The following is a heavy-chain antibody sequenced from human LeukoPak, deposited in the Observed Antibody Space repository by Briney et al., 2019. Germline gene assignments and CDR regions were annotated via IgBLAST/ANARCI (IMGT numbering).Heavy chain of an antibody. CDR1: RGTFSSYA. J-gene: IGHJ6*03. CDR3: ARDLSTDYYYYYMDV. V-gene: IGHV1-69*05. Sequence: SVKVSCKASRGTFSSYAISWVRQAPGQGLEWMGGIIPIFGTANYAQKFQGRVTITTDESTSTAYMELSSLRSEDTAVYYCARDLSTDYYYYYMDVWGKGTTVTVSS. CDR2: IIPIFGTA.